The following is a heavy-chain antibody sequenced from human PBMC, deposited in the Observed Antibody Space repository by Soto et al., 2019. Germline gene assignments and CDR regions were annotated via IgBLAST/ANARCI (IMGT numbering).Heavy chain of an antibody. J-gene: IGHJ4*02. CDR2: IYYSGST. CDR3: ARLPRDIVVVPAAPVDY. V-gene: IGHV4-39*01. D-gene: IGHD2-2*01. CDR1: GGSISSSSYY. Sequence: QLQLQESGPGLVKPSETLSLTCTVSGGSISSSSYYWGWIRQPPGKGLEWIGSIYYSGSTYYNPSLKSRVTISVDTTQNQLSLKLSSVTAADTAVYYCARLPRDIVVVPAAPVDYWGQGILDTVSS.